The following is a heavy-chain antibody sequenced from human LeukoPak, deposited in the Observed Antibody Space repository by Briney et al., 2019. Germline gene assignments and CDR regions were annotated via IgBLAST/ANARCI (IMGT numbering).Heavy chain of an antibody. D-gene: IGHD4-17*01. CDR1: GGTFSSYA. Sequence: SVKVSCRASGGTFSSYAISWVRQAPGQGLEWMGRIIPILGIANYAQKFQGRVTITADKSTSTAYMELSSLRSEDTAVYYCARVDDDYGSYNWFDPWGQGTLVTVSS. CDR2: IIPILGIA. V-gene: IGHV1-69*04. CDR3: ARVDDDYGSYNWFDP. J-gene: IGHJ5*02.